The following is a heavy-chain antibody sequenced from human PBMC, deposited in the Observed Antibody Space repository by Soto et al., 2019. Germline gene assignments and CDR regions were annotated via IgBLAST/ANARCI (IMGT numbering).Heavy chain of an antibody. J-gene: IGHJ4*02. Sequence: PGGSLRLSCAASGFTFDDYGMSWVRQAPGKGLEWVSGINWNGGSTGYADSVKGRFTISRDNAKNSLYLQMNSLRAEDTALYYCARDQADDSSGYYGYWGQGTLVTVSS. D-gene: IGHD3-22*01. V-gene: IGHV3-20*04. CDR2: INWNGGST. CDR1: GFTFDDYG. CDR3: ARDQADDSSGYYGY.